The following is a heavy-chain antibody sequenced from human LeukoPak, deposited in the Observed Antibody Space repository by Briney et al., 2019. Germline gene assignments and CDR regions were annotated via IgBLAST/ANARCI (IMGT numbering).Heavy chain of an antibody. V-gene: IGHV3-23*01. J-gene: IGHJ4*02. CDR2: ISGSGGST. D-gene: IGHD2-15*01. CDR3: AKDVWPNIVVVVAAMGPSDY. CDR1: GFTFSSYA. Sequence: GGSLRLSCAASGFTFSSYAMSWVRQAPGKGLEWVSAISGSGGSTYYADSVKGRFTISRDNSKNTLYLQMNSLRAEDTAVYYRAKDVWPNIVVVVAAMGPSDYWGQGTLVTVSS.